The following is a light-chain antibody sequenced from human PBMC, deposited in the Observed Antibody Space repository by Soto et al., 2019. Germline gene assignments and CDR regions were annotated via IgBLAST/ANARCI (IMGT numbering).Light chain of an antibody. Sequence: DIQMTQSPSSLFASVGDRVTITCQASQDTSNYLNWYQQKPGKAPKLLIYDASNLETGVPSRFSGSGSGTDFNLTISSLQPEDIATYSCQQYDSLPRTFGQGTKVDIK. J-gene: IGKJ1*01. CDR3: QQYDSLPRT. V-gene: IGKV1-33*01. CDR2: DAS. CDR1: QDTSNY.